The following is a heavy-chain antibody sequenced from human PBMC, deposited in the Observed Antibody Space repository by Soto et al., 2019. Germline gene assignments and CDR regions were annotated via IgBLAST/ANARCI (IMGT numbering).Heavy chain of an antibody. CDR3: ARGSIGLSD. CDR1: GFTFSSYS. J-gene: IGHJ4*02. D-gene: IGHD6-6*01. Sequence: EVQLVESGGGLVKPGGSLRLSCAASGFTFSSYSMNWVRQAPGKGLEWVSSISSSSSYIYYADSVKGRFTISRDNAKNSLYRQMNSLRAEDTAVYYCARGSIGLSDWGQGTLVTVSS. CDR2: ISSSSSYI. V-gene: IGHV3-21*01.